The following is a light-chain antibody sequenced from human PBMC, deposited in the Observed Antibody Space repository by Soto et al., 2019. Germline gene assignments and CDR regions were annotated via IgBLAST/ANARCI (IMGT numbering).Light chain of an antibody. CDR2: CAS. CDR3: QHYGSSPPCT. Sequence: EIVLTQSPGTLSLSPGERATLSCRTSQSVSSSYIAWYTQRPGQAPRLLIYCASKSSTDIPDTFSGSGAGTDFTLNISRLEPEDFAVYYCQHYGSSPPCTCGCGTQGEIK. J-gene: IGKJ4*01. CDR1: QSVSSSY. V-gene: IGKV3-20*01.